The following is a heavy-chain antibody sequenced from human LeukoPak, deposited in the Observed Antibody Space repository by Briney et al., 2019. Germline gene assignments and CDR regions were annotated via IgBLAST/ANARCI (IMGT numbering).Heavy chain of an antibody. J-gene: IGHJ4*02. V-gene: IGHV1-69*04. CDR1: GGTFSSYA. CDR3: ARVVDDSRSDYFDY. D-gene: IGHD3-22*01. CDR2: IIPILGIA. Sequence: ASVKVSCKASGGTFSSYAISWVRQAPGQGLEWMGRIIPILGIANYAQKFRGRVTITADKSTSTAYMELSSLRSEDTAVYYCARVVDDSRSDYFDYWGQGTLVTVSS.